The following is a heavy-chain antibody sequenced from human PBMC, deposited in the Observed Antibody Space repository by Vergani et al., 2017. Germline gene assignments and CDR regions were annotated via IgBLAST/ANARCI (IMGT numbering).Heavy chain of an antibody. CDR2: IIPIFGTA. CDR1: GGTFSSYA. CDR3: ARDIRMSDSSGYYYAALDY. V-gene: IGHV1-69*01. J-gene: IGHJ4*02. D-gene: IGHD3-22*01. Sequence: QVQLVQSGAEVKKPGSSVKVSCKASGGTFSSYAISWVRQAPGQGLEWMGGIIPIFGTANYAQKFQGRVTITADESTSTAYMELSSLRSDDTAVYYCARDIRMSDSSGYYYAALDYWGQGTLVTVSS.